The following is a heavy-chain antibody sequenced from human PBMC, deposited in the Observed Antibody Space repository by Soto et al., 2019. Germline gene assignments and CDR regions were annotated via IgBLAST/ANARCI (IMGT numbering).Heavy chain of an antibody. CDR2: ISYDGSNK. V-gene: IGHV3-30*18. Sequence: GGSLRLSCAASGFTFSSYGMHRVRQAPGKGLEWVAVISYDGSNKYYADSVKGRFTISRDNSKNTLYLQMNSLRAEDTAVYYCAKGGGGRWLQFPFDYWGQGTLVTVSS. J-gene: IGHJ4*02. CDR3: AKGGGGRWLQFPFDY. CDR1: GFTFSSYG. D-gene: IGHD5-12*01.